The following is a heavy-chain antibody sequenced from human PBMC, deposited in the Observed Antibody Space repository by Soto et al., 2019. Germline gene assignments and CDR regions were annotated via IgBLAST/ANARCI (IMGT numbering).Heavy chain of an antibody. CDR3: TRNSAAY. Sequence: PGGSLRLSCTASGFTFSADWMTWVRQAPGKGLEWVANIKEDGSEKYYVDSVKGRFTISRDNSKNSLYLQMNSLRAEDTAVYYCTRNSAAYWGQGTRVTVSS. J-gene: IGHJ4*02. CDR2: IKEDGSEK. CDR1: GFTFSADW. D-gene: IGHD3-10*01. V-gene: IGHV3-7*01.